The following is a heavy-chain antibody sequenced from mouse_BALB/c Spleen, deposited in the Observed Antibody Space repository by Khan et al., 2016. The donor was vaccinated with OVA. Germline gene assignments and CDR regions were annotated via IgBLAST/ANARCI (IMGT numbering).Heavy chain of an antibody. D-gene: IGHD2-14*01. CDR1: AYSITSDYA. CDR2: ISYSGST. CDR3: SCTRFYYRYSVFDY. Sequence: EVQLQESGPGLVKPSQSLSLTCTVTAYSITSDYAWNWIRQFPGNKLEWMGYISYSGSTSYNPSLKSRIYITRDTSKNQFFLQLISVTTEDTATYYCSCTRFYYRYSVFDYWGQGTTLTVSS. V-gene: IGHV3-2*02. J-gene: IGHJ2*01.